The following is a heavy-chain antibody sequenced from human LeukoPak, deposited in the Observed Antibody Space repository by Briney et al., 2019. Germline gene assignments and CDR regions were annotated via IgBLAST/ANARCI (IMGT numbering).Heavy chain of an antibody. D-gene: IGHD4-17*01. CDR1: GFTFDDYA. CDR2: ISWNSGSI. V-gene: IGHV3-9*01. J-gene: IGHJ4*02. CDR3: AKGSTTVTSYYFDY. Sequence: GRSLRLSCAASGFTFDDYAMHWVRQAPGKGLEWVSGISWNSGSIGYADSVKGRFTISRDNAKNPLYLQMNSLRAEDTALYYCAKGSTTVTSYYFDYWGQGTLVTVSS.